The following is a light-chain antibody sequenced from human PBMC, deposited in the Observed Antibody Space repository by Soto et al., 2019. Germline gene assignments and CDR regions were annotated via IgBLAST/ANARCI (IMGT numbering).Light chain of an antibody. CDR2: HVT. CDR3: SSYTSSSTVV. J-gene: IGLJ1*01. CDR1: SSNVGGHDY. V-gene: IGLV2-14*01. Sequence: QSALTQSASVSGSPGQSITISCTGTSSNVGGHDYVSWYQQHPGKAPTLMIYHVTNRPSGVSSRFSGSKSGNTAFLIISWLQAEDEADYYCSSYTSSSTVVFGTGTKVTVL.